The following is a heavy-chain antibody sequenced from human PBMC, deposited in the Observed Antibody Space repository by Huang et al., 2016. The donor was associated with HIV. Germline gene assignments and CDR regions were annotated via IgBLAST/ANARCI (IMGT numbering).Heavy chain of an antibody. CDR1: GGSISSGGYS. CDR3: ARVEYDILTGQGGNAFDI. V-gene: IGHV4-30-2*01. J-gene: IGHJ3*02. D-gene: IGHD3-9*01. Sequence: QLQLQESGSGLVKPSQTLSLTCAVSGGSISSGGYSWSWIRQPPGKGLEWIGYIYHSGSTDYNPALKSRVTISVDRSKNQFSLKLSSVTAADTAVYYCARVEYDILTGQGGNAFDIWGQGTRVIVSS. CDR2: IYHSGST.